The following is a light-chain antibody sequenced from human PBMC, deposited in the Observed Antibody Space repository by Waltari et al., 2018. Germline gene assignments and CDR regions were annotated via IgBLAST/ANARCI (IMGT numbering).Light chain of an antibody. CDR2: GAS. V-gene: IGKV3-20*01. Sequence: EIVLTQSPGTLSLSPGERATLSCRASQSVSSNSLARYQQKPGQAPRLLIYGASSRATGIPDRFSGSGSGTDFTLTSSRLEPEDFAVYYCQQYGSSYTFGQGTKLKIK. CDR3: QQYGSSYT. CDR1: QSVSSNS. J-gene: IGKJ2*01.